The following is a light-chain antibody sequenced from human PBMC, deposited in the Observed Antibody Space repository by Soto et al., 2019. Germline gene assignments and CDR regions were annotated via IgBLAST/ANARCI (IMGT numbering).Light chain of an antibody. CDR3: QQLNSYPFLT. CDR2: AAS. Sequence: DIQLTQSPSFLSASVGDRVTITCRASQGISSYLAWYQQKPGKAPKLLIYAASTLQSGVPSRFSGSGSGTECTLTISSLQPEDFATDYCQQLNSYPFLTFGGGTKVEIK. V-gene: IGKV1-9*01. CDR1: QGISSY. J-gene: IGKJ4*01.